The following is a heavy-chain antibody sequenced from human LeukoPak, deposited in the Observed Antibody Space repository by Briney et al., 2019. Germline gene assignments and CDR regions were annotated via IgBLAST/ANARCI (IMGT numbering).Heavy chain of an antibody. D-gene: IGHD3-22*01. J-gene: IGHJ4*02. CDR3: AGEGSDESSLYLSSYYFDF. Sequence: PSETLSLTCSVSGDSIRSYYWTCLRHPAGTGLQCIGRIYSSGSTDYNPSTKSRVTMSVDKSKNQFSLTFSSVTGADTAVYYFAGEGSDESSLYLSSYYFDFWGQGTLVTVSA. CDR1: GDSIRSYY. V-gene: IGHV4-4*07. CDR2: IYSSGST.